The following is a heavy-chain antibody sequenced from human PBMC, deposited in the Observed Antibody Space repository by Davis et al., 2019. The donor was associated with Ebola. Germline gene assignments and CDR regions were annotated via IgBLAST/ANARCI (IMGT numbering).Heavy chain of an antibody. D-gene: IGHD1-14*01. CDR1: GFSLSTSRVG. CDR3: AHRPIACGNLKLEPLFGLDWFDP. J-gene: IGHJ5*02. Sequence: SGPTLVKPTQTLTLTCTFSGFSLSTSRVGVGWIRQPPGKALEWLALIYWDDDKRYSPSLKSRLTITKDTSKNQVVLTMTNMDPVDTATYYCAHRPIACGNLKLEPLFGLDWFDPWGQGTLVTVSS. V-gene: IGHV2-5*02. CDR2: IYWDDDK.